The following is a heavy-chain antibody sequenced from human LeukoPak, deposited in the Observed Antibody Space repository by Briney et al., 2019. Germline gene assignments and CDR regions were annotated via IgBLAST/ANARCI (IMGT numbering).Heavy chain of an antibody. D-gene: IGHD2-15*01. Sequence: KPSETLSLTCTVSGGSISSYYWSWIRQPPGKGLEWIGYIDYRGTTNYNPSLKGRVTISVDPSKSQFSLRLSSVTAADTAVYYCARGWGYCSGGNCYFTYFDYWGQGALVTVSS. CDR3: ARGWGYCSGGNCYFTYFDY. V-gene: IGHV4-59*01. CDR2: IDYRGTT. J-gene: IGHJ4*02. CDR1: GGSISSYY.